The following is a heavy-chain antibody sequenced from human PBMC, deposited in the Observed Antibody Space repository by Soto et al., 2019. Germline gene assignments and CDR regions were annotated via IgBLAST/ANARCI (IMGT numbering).Heavy chain of an antibody. J-gene: IGHJ6*02. V-gene: IGHV4-31*03. D-gene: IGHD2-15*01. CDR3: ARVGYCSGGSCYGYYYYYGMDV. CDR1: GGSISSGGYY. Sequence: VQLQESGPGLVKPSQTLSLTCTVSGGSISSGGYYWSWIRQHPGKGLEWIGYIYYGGSTYYNPSLKSRVTISVDTSKNLFSLKLTSVTAADTAVYYCARVGYCSGGSCYGYYYYYGMDVWGQGTTVTVSS. CDR2: IYYGGST.